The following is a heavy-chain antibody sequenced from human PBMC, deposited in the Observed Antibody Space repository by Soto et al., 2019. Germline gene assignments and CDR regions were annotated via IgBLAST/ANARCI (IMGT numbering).Heavy chain of an antibody. CDR1: GFTFSIYA. J-gene: IGHJ6*02. Sequence: QVQLVESGGGVVQPGSSLRLSCTASGFTFSIYAMHWVRQAPGKGLEWVSIISFDGKNIDYARSVRGRFTISRNNSQNRLYLQMDSLRTEDTAVYYCARRDFYWRGGNCFSGDYAMDVWGQGTTVTVSS. CDR2: ISFDGKNI. D-gene: IGHD2-21*01. CDR3: ARRDFYWRGGNCFSGDYAMDV. V-gene: IGHV3-30*04.